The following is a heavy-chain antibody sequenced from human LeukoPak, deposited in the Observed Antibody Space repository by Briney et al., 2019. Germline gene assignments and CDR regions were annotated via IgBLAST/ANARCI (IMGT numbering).Heavy chain of an antibody. CDR3: ARVSPRSSSFDY. CDR1: GFTFSSYD. D-gene: IGHD2/OR15-2a*01. Sequence: PGGSLRLSCAASGFTFSSYDMHWVRQATGKGLEWVSAIGTAGDTYYPGSVKGRFTISRENAKNSLYLQMNSLRAGDTAVYYCARVSPRSSSFDYWGQGTLVTVSS. CDR2: IGTAGDT. J-gene: IGHJ4*02. V-gene: IGHV3-13*04.